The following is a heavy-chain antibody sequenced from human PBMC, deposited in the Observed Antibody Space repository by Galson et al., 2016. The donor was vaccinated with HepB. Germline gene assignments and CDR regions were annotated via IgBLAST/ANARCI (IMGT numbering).Heavy chain of an antibody. D-gene: IGHD5-18*01. J-gene: IGHJ4*02. CDR1: GFTFSAYA. CDR2: ISASGGST. Sequence: SLRLSCAASGFTFSAYAIHWVRQAPGKGLEWVSGISASGGSTHYADSVKGRFTFSRDSSENTLYLQMSSLRAEDTGLYYCARASPDSKHKYDYWGQGTLVTVSS. V-gene: IGHV3-23*01. CDR3: ARASPDSKHKYDY.